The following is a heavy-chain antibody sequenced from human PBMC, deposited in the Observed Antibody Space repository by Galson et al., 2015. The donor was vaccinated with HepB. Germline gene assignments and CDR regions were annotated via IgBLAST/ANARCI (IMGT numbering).Heavy chain of an antibody. J-gene: IGHJ4*02. Sequence: SVKVSCKASGYTFTGYYMHWVRLAPGQGLEWMGWINPNSGGTNYAQKFQGRVTMTRHTSISTAYMELSRLRSDDTAVYYCASGLIDYYDSSGLKLNYWGQGTLVTVSS. D-gene: IGHD3-22*01. CDR1: GYTFTGYY. V-gene: IGHV1-2*02. CDR3: ASGLIDYYDSSGLKLNY. CDR2: INPNSGGT.